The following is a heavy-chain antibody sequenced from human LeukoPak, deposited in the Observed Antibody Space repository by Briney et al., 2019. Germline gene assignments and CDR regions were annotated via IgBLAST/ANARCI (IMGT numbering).Heavy chain of an antibody. CDR2: IYYNGST. D-gene: IGHD3-10*01. CDR1: GGSISSSSYY. CDR3: ARDKGTWYYGSGSSYGMDV. V-gene: IGHV4-39*07. Sequence: SETLSLTCTVSGGSISSSSYYWGWIRQPPGKGLEWIGSIYYNGSTYYNPSLKSRVTISVDTSKNQFSLKLSSVTAADTAVYYCARDKGTWYYGSGSSYGMDVWGQGTTVTVSS. J-gene: IGHJ6*02.